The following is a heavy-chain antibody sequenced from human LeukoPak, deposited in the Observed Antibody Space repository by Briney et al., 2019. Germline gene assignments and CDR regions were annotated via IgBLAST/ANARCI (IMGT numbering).Heavy chain of an antibody. V-gene: IGHV4-34*01. CDR2: INHSGST. J-gene: IGHJ4*02. D-gene: IGHD6-13*01. CDR1: GGSFSGYY. CDR3: ASGPFSSWYKVLDY. Sequence: SETLSLTCAVYGGSFSGYYWSWIRQPPGKGLEWIGEINHSGSTNYNPSLKSRVTIPVDTSKNQFSLKLSSVTAADTAVYYCASGPFSSWYKVLDYWGQGTLVTVSS.